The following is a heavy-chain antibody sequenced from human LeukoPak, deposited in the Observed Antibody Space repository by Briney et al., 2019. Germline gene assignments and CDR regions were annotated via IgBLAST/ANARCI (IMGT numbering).Heavy chain of an antibody. V-gene: IGHV4-59*01. D-gene: IGHD3-3*01. J-gene: IGHJ6*02. CDR3: ARSRNYDFWSARMDV. CDR1: GGSFSGYY. CDR2: IYYSGST. Sequence: PSETLSLTCAVYGGSFSGYYWSWIRRPPGKGLEWIGYIYYSGSTNYNPSLKSRVTISVDTSKNQFSLKLSSVTAADTVVYYCARSRNYDFWSARMDVWGQGTTVTVSS.